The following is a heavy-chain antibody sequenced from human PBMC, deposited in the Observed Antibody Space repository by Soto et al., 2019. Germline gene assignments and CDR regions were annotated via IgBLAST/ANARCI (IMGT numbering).Heavy chain of an antibody. D-gene: IGHD7-27*01. CDR1: VGSISSYY. CDR3: ARRWGRTFDY. Sequence: QVQLQESGPGLVKPSETLSLTCTVSVGSISSYYWSWIRQPPGKGLEWIVYIYYSGSTNYNPSLKSRITISVDTSKNQFRLKLTAVTAAVRAVYNCARRWGRTFDYWGQGTLVTVSS. V-gene: IGHV4-59*08. J-gene: IGHJ4*02. CDR2: IYYSGST.